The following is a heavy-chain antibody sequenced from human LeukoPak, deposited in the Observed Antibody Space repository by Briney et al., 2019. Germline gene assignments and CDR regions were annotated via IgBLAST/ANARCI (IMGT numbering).Heavy chain of an antibody. CDR1: GFSFSDYA. V-gene: IGHV3-30*02. Sequence: GGSLRLSCAASGFSFSDYAMRWVRQAPGKGLEWLTFIRYDGRNKYYADSLKGRFTISRDDSKNTLYLQMNSLRAEDTAVYYCAKEAFVKSGYYPLDYWGQGTLVTVSS. CDR2: IRYDGRNK. D-gene: IGHD3-22*01. J-gene: IGHJ4*02. CDR3: AKEAFVKSGYYPLDY.